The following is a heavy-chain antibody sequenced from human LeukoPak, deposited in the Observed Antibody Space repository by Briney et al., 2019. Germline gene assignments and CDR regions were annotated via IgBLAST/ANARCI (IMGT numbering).Heavy chain of an antibody. CDR3: VRPNRGALFDD. CDR2: IYHGDSDT. Sequence: GESLKISCKVSGDSFTTYWIGWVRPMPGEGVEWMGIIYHGDSDTTYSPSFQGDVIILSGEYISTTYLQWRSLQDSDTAFYYCVRPNRGALFDDWGQGNLVTVSS. D-gene: IGHD1-14*01. V-gene: IGHV5-51*01. CDR1: GDSFTTYW. J-gene: IGHJ4*02.